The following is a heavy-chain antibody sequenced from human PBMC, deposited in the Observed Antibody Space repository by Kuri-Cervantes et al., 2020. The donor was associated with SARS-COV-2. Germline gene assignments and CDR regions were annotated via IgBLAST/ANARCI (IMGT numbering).Heavy chain of an antibody. D-gene: IGHD4-11*01. V-gene: IGHV3-11*06. CDR1: GFTFSDYY. Sequence: GESLKISCEASGFTFSDYYMSWIRQAPGKGLEWIAYISSSGSYSQSADSVEGRFTVSRDNAKNSLYLQMNSLRVGDTALYYCARDLARMTTSSWWGLDTWGQGTLVTVSS. J-gene: IGHJ5*02. CDR3: ARDLARMTTSSWWGLDT. CDR2: ISSSGSYS.